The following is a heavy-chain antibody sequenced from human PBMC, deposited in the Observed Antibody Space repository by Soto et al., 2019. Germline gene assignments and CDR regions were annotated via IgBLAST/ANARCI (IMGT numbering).Heavy chain of an antibody. D-gene: IGHD2-8*01. CDR1: GVSISSTNW. CDR2: MWPSGGT. J-gene: IGHJ5*02. CDR3: ARCLHCSNGGRFDP. Sequence: PSETLSLTCAVSGVSISSTNWWTWVRQAPGKGLEWIGEMWPSGGTTYNPSLQNRVTISVDNSKNHLSLTLTSVTAADTAIYYCARCLHCSNGGRFDPWGQGVLVTVSS. V-gene: IGHV4-4*02.